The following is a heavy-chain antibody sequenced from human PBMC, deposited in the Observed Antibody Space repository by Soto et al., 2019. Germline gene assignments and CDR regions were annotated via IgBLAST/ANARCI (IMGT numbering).Heavy chain of an antibody. Sequence: PSETLSLTCTVSGGSISSYYWSWIRQPPGKGLEWIGYIYYSGSTNYNPSLKSRVTISVDTSKNQFSLKLSSVTAADTAVYYCARLGIDSSGYYTFDYWGQGTLVTVSS. J-gene: IGHJ4*02. D-gene: IGHD3-22*01. CDR3: ARLGIDSSGYYTFDY. CDR2: IYYSGST. V-gene: IGHV4-59*01. CDR1: GGSISSYY.